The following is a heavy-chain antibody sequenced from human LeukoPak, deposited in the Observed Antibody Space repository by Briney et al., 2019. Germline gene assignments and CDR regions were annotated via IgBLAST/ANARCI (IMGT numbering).Heavy chain of an antibody. J-gene: IGHJ4*02. CDR2: ISADGGTT. V-gene: IGHV3-64*01. Sequence: HPGGSLRLSCAASGFSFRGYGMPWVRQAPGRGLEYVSAISADGGTTDYLNPVKGRFTISRDNSKNTLYLQMGRLRSDDTAIYYCARGRGGPPFDFWGQGTVVTVAS. D-gene: IGHD3-10*01. CDR3: ARGRGGPPFDF. CDR1: GFSFRGYG.